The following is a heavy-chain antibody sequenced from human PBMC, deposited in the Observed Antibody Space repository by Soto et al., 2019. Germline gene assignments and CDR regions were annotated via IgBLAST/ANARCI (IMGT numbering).Heavy chain of an antibody. D-gene: IGHD4-17*01. CDR2: IIPIFGTA. CDR3: ARSPLDYGGNSWYFDY. V-gene: IGHV1-69*13. Sequence: SVKVSCKASGGTFSSYAISWVRQAPGQGLEWMGGIIPIFGTANYARKFQGRVTITADESTSTAYMELSSLRSEDTAVYYCARSPLDYGGNSWYFDYWGQGTLVTVSS. CDR1: GGTFSSYA. J-gene: IGHJ4*02.